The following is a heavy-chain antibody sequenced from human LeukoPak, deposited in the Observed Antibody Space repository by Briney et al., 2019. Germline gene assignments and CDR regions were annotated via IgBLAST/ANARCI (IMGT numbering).Heavy chain of an antibody. D-gene: IGHD4-11*01. J-gene: IGHJ4*02. Sequence: GGSLRLSCAASGFIFNHHAMHWVRQAPGKGLEWVPVIWSDKSNRFYADSVRGRFTISRDDSRKTVYMQMEGMTAEDTAIYYCAKDAQRGFDYSNSLEYWGQGALVTVAS. V-gene: IGHV3-33*06. CDR1: GFIFNHHA. CDR2: IWSDKSNR. CDR3: AKDAQRGFDYSNSLEY.